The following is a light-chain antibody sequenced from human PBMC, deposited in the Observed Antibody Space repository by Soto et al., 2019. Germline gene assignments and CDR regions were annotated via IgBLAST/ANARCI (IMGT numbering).Light chain of an antibody. CDR3: QQRSNWPPLT. CDR2: GAS. J-gene: IGKJ4*01. Sequence: EIVMTQSPATLSVSPGERATLSCRASQSVSSSYLAWYQQKPGQTPRLLIYGASSRATGVPTRFSGSRSGAEFTLTINSLQSEDFAVYYCQQRSNWPPLTFGGGTKVDIK. V-gene: IGKV3-15*01. CDR1: QSVSSSY.